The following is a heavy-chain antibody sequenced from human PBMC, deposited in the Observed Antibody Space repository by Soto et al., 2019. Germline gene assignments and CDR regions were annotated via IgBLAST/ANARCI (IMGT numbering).Heavy chain of an antibody. CDR1: GYTFTGYY. J-gene: IGHJ3*02. CDR3: ARDDRYCSGGSCYSLLAFDI. Sequence: ASVKVSCKASGYTFTGYYMHWVRQAPGQGLEWMGWINPNSGGTNYAQKFQGRVTMTRDTSISTAYMELSRLRSDDTAVYYCARDDRYCSGGSCYSLLAFDIWGQGXMVTV. D-gene: IGHD2-15*01. CDR2: INPNSGGT. V-gene: IGHV1-2*02.